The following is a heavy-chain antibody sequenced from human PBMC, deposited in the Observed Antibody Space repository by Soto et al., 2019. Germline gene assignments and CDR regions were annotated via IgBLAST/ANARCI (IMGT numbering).Heavy chain of an antibody. CDR3: ARDGSDILTAMDV. V-gene: IGHV3-48*03. Sequence: PGGSLRLSCAASGFTFSSYEMNWVRQAPGKGLEWVSYISSSGSTIYYADSVKGRFTISRDNAKNSPYLQMNSLRAEDTAVYYCARDGSDILTAMDVWGQGTTVTVSS. CDR2: ISSSGSTI. CDR1: GFTFSSYE. D-gene: IGHD3-9*01. J-gene: IGHJ6*02.